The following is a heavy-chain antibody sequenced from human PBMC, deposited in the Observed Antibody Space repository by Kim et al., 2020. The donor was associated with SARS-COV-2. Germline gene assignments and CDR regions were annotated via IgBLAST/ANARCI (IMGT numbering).Heavy chain of an antibody. CDR1: GFTFIGSA. J-gene: IGHJ5*02. V-gene: IGHV1-58*02. CDR2: IVVGSGNI. D-gene: IGHD2-15*01. CDR3: AAVRDCSGDSCYYDGLSWFDP. Sequence: SVKVSCKASGFTFIGSAIQWVRQARGQRLEWIGWIVVGSGNINYAQKFQERVTITGDTSTRTAYMELSSLTSDDTAVYYCAAVRDCSGDSCYYDGLSWFDPWGQGTLVTVSS.